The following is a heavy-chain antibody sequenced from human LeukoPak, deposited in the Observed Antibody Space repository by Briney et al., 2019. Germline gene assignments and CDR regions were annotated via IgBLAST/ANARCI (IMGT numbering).Heavy chain of an antibody. CDR1: GASISTSNW. J-gene: IGHJ4*02. CDR2: IFHSGGT. CDR3: TIRRAVVGHFDY. D-gene: IGHD6-19*01. Sequence: SETLSLTCTVSGASISTSNWWSWVRQPPGKGLEWIGEIFHSGGTSYNPSLESRVTLSVDKSKNQFSLRLNSVTAADTAIYSCTIRRAVVGHFDYWGQGALVTVSS. V-gene: IGHV4-4*02.